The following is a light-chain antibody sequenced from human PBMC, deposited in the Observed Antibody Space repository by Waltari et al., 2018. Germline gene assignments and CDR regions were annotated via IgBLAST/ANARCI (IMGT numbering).Light chain of an antibody. Sequence: VLTQSPGTPSLSPGERATLSCRASQSLTKRYLAWYQQKPGQAPRLLIYGASSRAAGIPDRVSGSGSGTDFTLTISRLEPEDFAVYYCQQYGSSVLYTFGQGTKLEIK. V-gene: IGKV3-20*01. J-gene: IGKJ2*01. CDR3: QQYGSSVLYT. CDR2: GAS. CDR1: QSLTKRY.